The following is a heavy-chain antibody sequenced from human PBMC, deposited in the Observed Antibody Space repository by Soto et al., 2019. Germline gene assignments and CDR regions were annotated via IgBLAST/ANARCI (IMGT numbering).Heavy chain of an antibody. J-gene: IGHJ4*02. D-gene: IGHD3-22*01. CDR2: ICGGGSTA. V-gene: IGHV3-23*01. CDR3: AKDSNKYSSSLRGRYFDY. CDR1: GFTFTSYV. Sequence: EVQLLESGGGLVQRGGSRRLSCAASGFTFTSYVMSWVRQAPGKGLEWVAGICGGGSTAFYADSVKGRFTICRDNAKNTVVLQMDSLRAEDTAIYYCAKDSNKYSSSLRGRYFDYWGQGTLVTVSS.